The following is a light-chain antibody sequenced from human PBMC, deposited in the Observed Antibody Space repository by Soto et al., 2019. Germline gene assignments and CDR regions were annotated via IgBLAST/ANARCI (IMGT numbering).Light chain of an antibody. Sequence: EIVMTQSPATLSVSPGERATLSCRASQSVSSYLAWFQQKPGQAPMLLIYDASTRAPGIPVKFSGSGSGTEFTLTISRLQPEDFGVYYCQQNKDWPGTFGQRPEVEIK. J-gene: IGKJ1*01. V-gene: IGKV3-15*01. CDR2: DAS. CDR3: QQNKDWPGT. CDR1: QSVSSY.